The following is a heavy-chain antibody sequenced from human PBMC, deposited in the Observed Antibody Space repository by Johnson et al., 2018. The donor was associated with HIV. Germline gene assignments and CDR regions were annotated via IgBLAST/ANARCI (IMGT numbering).Heavy chain of an antibody. Sequence: VQLVESGGGLVKPGGSLRLSCAASGFTFSNAWMSWVRQAPGKGLEWVGRIKSKTDGGTTDYAAPVKGRFTISRDDSKNTLYLQMNSLRAGDTAVYYCATGASSTWALGALDIWGQGTMVTVSS. D-gene: IGHD6-13*01. CDR1: GFTFSNAW. V-gene: IGHV3-15*01. CDR2: IKSKTDGGTT. CDR3: ATGASSTWALGALDI. J-gene: IGHJ3*02.